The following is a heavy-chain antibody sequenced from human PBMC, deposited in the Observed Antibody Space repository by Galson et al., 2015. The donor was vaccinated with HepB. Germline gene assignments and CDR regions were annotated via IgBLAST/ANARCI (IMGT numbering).Heavy chain of an antibody. CDR1: GGSISSYY. D-gene: IGHD2-2*02. CDR2: IYYSGST. V-gene: IGHV4-59*01. J-gene: IGHJ6*02. CDR3: ASQSGVVVPAAIGGYYYGMDV. Sequence: LSLTCTVSGGSISSYYWSWIRQPPGKGLEWIGYIYYSGSTNYNPSLKSRVTISVDTSKNQFSLKLSSVTAADTAVYYCASQSGVVVPAAIGGYYYGMDVWGQGTTVTVSS.